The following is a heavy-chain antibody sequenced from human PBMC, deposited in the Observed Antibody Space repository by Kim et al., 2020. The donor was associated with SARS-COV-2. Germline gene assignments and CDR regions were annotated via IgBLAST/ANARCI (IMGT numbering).Heavy chain of an antibody. D-gene: IGHD3-16*01. J-gene: IGHJ4*02. Sequence: ASVKVSCKASGYTFITYFIHWMRQAPGQGLEWMGFISPTGGNTRYAQKFQGRVTMTRDTSTATVYMELSSLRSEDSAVYYCARGRGGSYWDYLGQGTLVT. V-gene: IGHV1-46*01. CDR3: ARGRGGSYWDY. CDR2: ISPTGGNT. CDR1: GYTFITYF.